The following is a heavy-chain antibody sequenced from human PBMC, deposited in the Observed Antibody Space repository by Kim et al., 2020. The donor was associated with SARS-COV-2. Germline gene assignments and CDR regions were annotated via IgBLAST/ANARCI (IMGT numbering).Heavy chain of an antibody. J-gene: IGHJ3*02. V-gene: IGHV4-34*01. CDR1: GGSFSGYY. CDR2: INHSGST. Sequence: SETLSLTCAVYGGSFSGYYWSWIRQPPGKGLEWIGEINHSGSTNYNPSLKSRVTISVDTSKNQFSLKLSSVTAADTAVYYCARGRHYQAFDIWGQGTMVT. D-gene: IGHD2-2*01. CDR3: ARGRHYQAFDI.